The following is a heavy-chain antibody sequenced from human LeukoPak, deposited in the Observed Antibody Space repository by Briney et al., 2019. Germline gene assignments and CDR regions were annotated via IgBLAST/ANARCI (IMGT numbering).Heavy chain of an antibody. D-gene: IGHD3-10*01. V-gene: IGHV3-53*01. Sequence: PGGSLRLSCAASGFTVSSNYMSRVRQAPGKGLEWVSVIYSGGSTYYVDSVKGRFTISRDNSKNTLYLQMNSLRAEDTAVYYCARDLSYSGYGMDVWGQGTTVTVSS. CDR3: ARDLSYSGYGMDV. J-gene: IGHJ6*02. CDR2: IYSGGST. CDR1: GFTVSSNY.